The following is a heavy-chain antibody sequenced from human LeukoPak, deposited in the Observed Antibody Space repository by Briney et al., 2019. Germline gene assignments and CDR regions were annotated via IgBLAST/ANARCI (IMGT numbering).Heavy chain of an antibody. CDR2: IYYSRST. D-gene: IGHD6-6*01. CDR1: GGSISSGGYY. V-gene: IGHV4-31*03. J-gene: IGHJ5*02. CDR3: ARARDSSSSKWFDP. Sequence: SETLSLTCTVSGGSISSGGYYWSWIRQHPGKGLEWIGYIYYSRSTYYNPSLKSRVTISVDTSKNQFSLKLSSVTAADTAVYYCARARDSSSSKWFDPWGQGTLVTVSS.